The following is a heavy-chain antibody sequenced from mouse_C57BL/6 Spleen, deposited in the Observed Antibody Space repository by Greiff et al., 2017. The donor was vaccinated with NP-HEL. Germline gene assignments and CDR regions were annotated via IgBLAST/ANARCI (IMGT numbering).Heavy chain of an antibody. Sequence: VQLQQPGAELVKPGASVKLSCKASGYTFTSYWMQWVKQRPGQGLEWIGEIDPSDSYTNYNQKFKGKATLTVDTSSSTADMQLSSLTSEDSAVYYCARARGVTTVVARGQYYFDYWGQGTTLTVSS. J-gene: IGHJ2*01. CDR2: IDPSDSYT. CDR1: GYTFTSYW. D-gene: IGHD1-1*01. V-gene: IGHV1-50*01. CDR3: ARARGVTTVVARGQYYFDY.